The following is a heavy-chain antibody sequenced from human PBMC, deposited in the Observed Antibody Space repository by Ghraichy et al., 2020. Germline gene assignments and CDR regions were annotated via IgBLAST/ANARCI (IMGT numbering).Heavy chain of an antibody. J-gene: IGHJ6*03. Sequence: GGSLRLSCAASGFTFSSYSMNWVRQAPGKGLEWVSSISSSSSYIYYADSVKGRFTISRDNAKNSLYLQMNSLRAEDTAVYYCARYQLYYYYMDVWGKGTTVTVSS. D-gene: IGHD2-2*01. CDR3: ARYQLYYYYMDV. V-gene: IGHV3-21*01. CDR1: GFTFSSYS. CDR2: ISSSSSYI.